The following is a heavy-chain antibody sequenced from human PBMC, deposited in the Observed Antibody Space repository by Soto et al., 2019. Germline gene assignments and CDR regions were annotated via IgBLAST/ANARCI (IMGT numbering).Heavy chain of an antibody. CDR2: IYYSGTT. CDR1: GGSSSSVGYY. J-gene: IGHJ3*02. D-gene: IGHD3-16*01. V-gene: IGHV4-31*02. Sequence: SQTLCVTWTVSGGSSSSVGYYWSCNSQNPGKGLEWIGYIYYSGTTYHNPSLKSRSTISVDTSKNQFSLRLSSVTAADTAVYYCAREESAKRGGYVFDIWGQGTMVTVSS. CDR3: AREESAKRGGYVFDI.